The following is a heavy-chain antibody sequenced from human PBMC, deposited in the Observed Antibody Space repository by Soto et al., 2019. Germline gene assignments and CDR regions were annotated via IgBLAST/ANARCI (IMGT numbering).Heavy chain of an antibody. CDR1: GYTFTGYY. V-gene: IGHV1-2*04. J-gene: IGHJ6*02. Sequence: ASVKVSCKASGYTFTGYYMHWVRQAPGQGLEWMGWINPNSGGTNYAQKFQGWVTMTRDTSISTAYMELSRLRSDDTAVYYCARDLGLRGYSHPVINYYGLDIWGQGTTVTVSS. D-gene: IGHD5-18*01. CDR2: INPNSGGT. CDR3: ARDLGLRGYSHPVINYYGLDI.